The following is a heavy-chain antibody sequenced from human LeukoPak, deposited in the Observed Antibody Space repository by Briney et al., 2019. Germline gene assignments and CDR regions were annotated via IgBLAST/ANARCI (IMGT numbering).Heavy chain of an antibody. J-gene: IGHJ4*02. V-gene: IGHV3-23*01. CDR1: GFTFSSYS. CDR2: ISSSGGNT. Sequence: PGGSLRLSCAASGFTFSSYSMSWVRQAPGKGREWVSSISSSGGNTYYADSEKGRFTISRDNSKNTLYLQMNSLRAEDTAVYYCAKESDDYGPYWGQGTLVTVSS. D-gene: IGHD4-17*01. CDR3: AKESDDYGPY.